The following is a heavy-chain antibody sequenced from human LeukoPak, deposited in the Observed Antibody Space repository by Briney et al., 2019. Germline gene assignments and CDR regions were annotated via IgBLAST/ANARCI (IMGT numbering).Heavy chain of an antibody. J-gene: IGHJ4*02. D-gene: IGHD3-10*01. CDR1: SGSFSGYY. Sequence: PSETLSLTCTVYSGSFSGYYWSWLRLPPGKGLEWIGEIKDGGITNYNPSLRSRVTISKDTSNNQLSLKLLSATAADTAVYYCVRGFSGVVGDHWGQGSLVTVSS. CDR3: VRGFSGVVGDH. V-gene: IGHV4-34*01. CDR2: IKDGGIT.